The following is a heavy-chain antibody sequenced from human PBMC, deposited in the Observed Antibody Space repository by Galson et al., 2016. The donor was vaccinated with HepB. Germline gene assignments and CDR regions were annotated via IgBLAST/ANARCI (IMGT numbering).Heavy chain of an antibody. Sequence: TLSLTCTISNGSINDYYWSWIRQPPGKGLEWVGYVSHYGFTNYNAALKGRVIISLDTAKKQFSLNVKSVTVADSAIYYCARDASRDRAYDLWGRGTMVTV. CDR3: ARDASRDRAYDL. J-gene: IGHJ3*01. CDR1: NGSINDYY. V-gene: IGHV4-59*01. CDR2: VSHYGFT.